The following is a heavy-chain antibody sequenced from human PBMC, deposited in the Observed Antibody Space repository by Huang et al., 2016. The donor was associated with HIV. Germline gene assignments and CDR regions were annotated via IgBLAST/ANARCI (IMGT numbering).Heavy chain of an antibody. CDR1: CYTFTDYG. CDR2: INTYSGKA. CDR3: AKDRLGANDALDI. J-gene: IGHJ3*02. V-gene: IGHV1-18*01. D-gene: IGHD6-6*01. Sequence: QAQLVQSGAEVMKPGASVKVSCKASCYTFTDYGIPWVRQAPGQGPEWKGWINTYSGKADYSERFQGRVTMTRETSTSTAYMELRRLRYDDTAVYYCAKDRLGANDALDIWGQGTVVTASS.